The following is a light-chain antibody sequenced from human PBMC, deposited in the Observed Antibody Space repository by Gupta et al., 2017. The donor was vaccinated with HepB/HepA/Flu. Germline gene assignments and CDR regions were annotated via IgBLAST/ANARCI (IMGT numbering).Light chain of an antibody. V-gene: IGKV1-5*03. CDR1: QNIGSW. J-gene: IGKJ1*01. CDR3: QQYNAYPWT. Sequence: DIQMTQSPSTLSASVGDRVTITCRASQNIGSWLAWYQQKPGKAPKLLIYRASTLEIGVPSRFSGSGSGTEFTVTISSLQPDDFTTYYCQQYNAYPWTFGQGTRVEFK. CDR2: RAS.